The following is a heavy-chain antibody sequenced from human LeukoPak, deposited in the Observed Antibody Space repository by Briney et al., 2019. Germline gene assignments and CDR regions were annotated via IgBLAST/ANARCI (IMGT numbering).Heavy chain of an antibody. CDR1: GGSISSGSYY. CDR3: ARERTDTSMDY. Sequence: SQTLSLTCTVSGGSISSGSYYWTWIRQPAGKGLEWIGRIYTSGSTNHNPSLKSRVTISLDTSKNQFSPKLISVTAADTAVYFCARERTDTSMDYWGQGTLVTVSS. D-gene: IGHD5-18*01. V-gene: IGHV4-61*02. J-gene: IGHJ4*02. CDR2: IYTSGST.